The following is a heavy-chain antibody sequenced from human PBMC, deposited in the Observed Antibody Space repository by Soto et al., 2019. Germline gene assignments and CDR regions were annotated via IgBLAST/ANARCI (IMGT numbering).Heavy chain of an antibody. CDR1: GYTFTSYG. Sequence: QVQLVQSGAEVKKPGASVKVSCKASGYTFTSYGISWVRQAPGQGLEWMGWISAYNGNTNYAQKLQGRVTMTTDTSTSTAYMELRSLRSDDTAVYYCARADIVVVPAASAMGYYYMDVWGKGTTVTVSS. J-gene: IGHJ6*03. CDR2: ISAYNGNT. D-gene: IGHD2-2*01. V-gene: IGHV1-18*01. CDR3: ARADIVVVPAASAMGYYYMDV.